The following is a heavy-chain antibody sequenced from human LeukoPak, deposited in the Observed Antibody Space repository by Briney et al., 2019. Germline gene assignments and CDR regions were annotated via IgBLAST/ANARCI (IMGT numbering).Heavy chain of an antibody. D-gene: IGHD3-22*01. CDR1: GYTFTSYG. CDR2: ISAYNGNT. V-gene: IGHV1-18*01. J-gene: IGHJ4*02. CDR3: ARVRAAYYYDSSDKGYFDY. Sequence: ASVTVSCTASGYTFTSYGISWVRQAPGQGLEWMGWISAYNGNTNYAQKLQGRVTMTTDTSTSTAYMELRSLRSDDTAVYYCARVRAAYYYDSSDKGYFDYWGQGTLVTVSS.